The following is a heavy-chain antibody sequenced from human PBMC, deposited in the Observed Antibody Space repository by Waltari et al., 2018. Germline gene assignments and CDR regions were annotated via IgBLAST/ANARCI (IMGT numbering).Heavy chain of an antibody. CDR3: AKDIGVVVAATLYYGMDV. CDR1: GFTFDDYA. Sequence: EVQLVESGGGLVQPGRSLRLSCAASGFTFDDYAMHWVRQAPGKGLEWVSGISWNSGSIGYADSVKGRFTSSRDNAKNSLYLQMNSRRAEDTALYYCAKDIGVVVAATLYYGMDVWGQGTTVTVSS. CDR2: ISWNSGSI. J-gene: IGHJ6*02. D-gene: IGHD2-15*01. V-gene: IGHV3-9*01.